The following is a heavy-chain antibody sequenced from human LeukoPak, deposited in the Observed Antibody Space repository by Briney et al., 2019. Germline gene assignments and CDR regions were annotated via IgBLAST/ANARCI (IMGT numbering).Heavy chain of an antibody. Sequence: GESLRLSCAASGFTFSSYAMSWVRQAPGKGLEWVAAISGSGGSTYDADSVKGRFTISRDNSKNTLYLQMNSLRAEDTAVYYCAKDYFDGSGELLSVFDYWGQGTLVTVSS. CDR3: AKDYFDGSGELLSVFDY. CDR2: ISGSGGST. D-gene: IGHD3-10*01. CDR1: GFTFSSYA. J-gene: IGHJ4*02. V-gene: IGHV3-23*01.